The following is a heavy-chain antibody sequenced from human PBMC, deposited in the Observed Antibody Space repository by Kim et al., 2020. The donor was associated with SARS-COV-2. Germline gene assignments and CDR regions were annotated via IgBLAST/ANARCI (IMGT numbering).Heavy chain of an antibody. D-gene: IGHD3-22*01. CDR3: ARSIDSSGDYSDACDI. J-gene: IGHJ3*02. V-gene: IGHV4-31*03. CDR2: ISYSGRT. Sequence: SETRSLTCTVPGGSVSSGYHFWSWIRQHPGKGLEWIGYISYSGRTYYNPSLKSRVTISLDTSKNQVSLRLSSVTAADTAVYFCARSIDSSGDYSDACDI. CDR1: GGSVSSGYHF.